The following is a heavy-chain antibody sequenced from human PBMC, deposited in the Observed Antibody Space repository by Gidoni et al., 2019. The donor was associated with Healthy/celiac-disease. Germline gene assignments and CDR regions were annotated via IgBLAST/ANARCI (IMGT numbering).Heavy chain of an antibody. D-gene: IGHD3-9*01. CDR1: GFTFSSDW. CDR2: IKQDGSEK. CDR3: ARGGYFDPDYYFDY. J-gene: IGHJ4*02. Sequence: EVQLVESGGGLVQPGGSLRLSCAASGFTFSSDWMSWVRQAPGKGLEWVANIKQDGSEKYYVDSVKGRFTISRDNAKNSLYLQMNSLRAEDTAVYYCARGGYFDPDYYFDYWGQGTLVTVSS. V-gene: IGHV3-7*04.